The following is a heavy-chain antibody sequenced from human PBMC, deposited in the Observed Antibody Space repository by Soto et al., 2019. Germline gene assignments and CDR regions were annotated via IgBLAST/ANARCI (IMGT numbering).Heavy chain of an antibody. J-gene: IGHJ5*02. Sequence: EVQLVESGGDLVKPGGSLRLSCVASGFTFTETWMNWVRLPPGKGLEWVGRLRMNGGGATADYAAPVKGRFTISRDDSQNIMYLQMNSLIIEDTGVYYCTTDHHGASDTWGQGTLVTVSS. CDR1: GFTFTETW. CDR2: LRMNGGGATA. D-gene: IGHD2-8*01. CDR3: TTDHHGASDT. V-gene: IGHV3-15*07.